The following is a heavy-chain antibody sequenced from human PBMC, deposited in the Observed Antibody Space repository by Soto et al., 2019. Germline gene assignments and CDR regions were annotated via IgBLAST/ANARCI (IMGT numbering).Heavy chain of an antibody. CDR2: IYDSGTT. V-gene: IGHV4-30-2*01. J-gene: IGHJ4*02. Sequence: QLQLQESGSGLAKPSQTLSLTCAVSGGSINSGGYSWNWIRQPPGKGLEWIGYIYDSGTTYYNPSLKSRVTISVDRSKNQFSLKLSSVTAADTAVYYCARSTSPIQGYFDYWGQGTLVTVSS. CDR1: GGSINSGGYS. CDR3: ARSTSPIQGYFDY. D-gene: IGHD3-16*01.